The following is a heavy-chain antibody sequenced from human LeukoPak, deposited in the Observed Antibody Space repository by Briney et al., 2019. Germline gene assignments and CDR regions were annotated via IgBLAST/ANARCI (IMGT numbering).Heavy chain of an antibody. D-gene: IGHD2-8*01. Sequence: GGSLRLSCTASGFTISSFGMSWVRQAPGKGLEWVSAISGSAGSTYYADSVKGRFTISKDISKNTLYLQMDSLRAEDTAIYYCAKDSPVCTYWGQGTLVTVSS. V-gene: IGHV3-23*01. CDR2: ISGSAGST. CDR1: GFTISSFG. CDR3: AKDSPVCTY. J-gene: IGHJ4*02.